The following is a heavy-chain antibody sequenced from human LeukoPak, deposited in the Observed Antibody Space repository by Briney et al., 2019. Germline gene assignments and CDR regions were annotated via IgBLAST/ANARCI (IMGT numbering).Heavy chain of an antibody. Sequence: SETLSLTCAVYGGSFSGYYCSWIRQPPGKGLEWIGYAFYIGGTNYNPSLQSRVTISVDTSKNQFSLKLSSVTAADTAVYYCAREGSHRGYFDDWGQGTRVTVSS. V-gene: IGHV4-59*12. J-gene: IGHJ4*02. D-gene: IGHD1-26*01. CDR3: AREGSHRGYFDD. CDR2: AFYIGGT. CDR1: GGSFSGYY.